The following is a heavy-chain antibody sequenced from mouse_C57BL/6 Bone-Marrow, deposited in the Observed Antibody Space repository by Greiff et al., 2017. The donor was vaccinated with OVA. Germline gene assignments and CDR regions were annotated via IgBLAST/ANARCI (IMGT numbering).Heavy chain of an antibody. Sequence: VQLKESGGGLVKPGGSLKLSCAASGFTFSDYGMHWVRQAPEKGLEWVAYISSGSSTIYYADTVKGRFTISRGNAKNTLFLQMTSLRSEDTAMYYCARYDGFYAMDYWGQGTSVTVSS. J-gene: IGHJ4*01. V-gene: IGHV5-17*01. CDR3: ARYDGFYAMDY. CDR2: ISSGSSTI. CDR1: GFTFSDYG. D-gene: IGHD2-3*01.